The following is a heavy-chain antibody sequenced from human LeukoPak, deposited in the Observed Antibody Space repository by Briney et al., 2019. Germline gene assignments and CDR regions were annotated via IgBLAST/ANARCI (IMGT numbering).Heavy chain of an antibody. CDR2: IIPIFGTA. D-gene: IGHD3-3*01. CDR3: ATVRSGYYDT. V-gene: IGHV1-69*01. Sequence: SVKISCKASGGTFSSYAISWVRQALGQGLEWMGGIIPIFGTANYAQKFQGRVTITADESTSTAYMELSSLRSEDTAVYYCATVRSGYYDTWGQGTLVTVSS. CDR1: GGTFSSYA. J-gene: IGHJ5*02.